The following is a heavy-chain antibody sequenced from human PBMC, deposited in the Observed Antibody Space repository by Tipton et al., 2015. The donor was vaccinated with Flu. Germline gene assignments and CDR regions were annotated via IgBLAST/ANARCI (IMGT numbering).Heavy chain of an antibody. J-gene: IGHJ4*02. CDR3: GREAGYSGYLGRYFDY. Sequence: TLSLTCSVSGDSISNGNNYWAWIRQPAGERPEWIGRIYTSGSTNDNPSFKSRVTISVDTSKNQFSLKLTSVTAADTAMYYCGREAGYSGYLGRYFDYWGQGALVTVSS. CDR1: GDSISNGNNY. CDR2: IYTSGST. D-gene: IGHD5-12*01. V-gene: IGHV4-61*02.